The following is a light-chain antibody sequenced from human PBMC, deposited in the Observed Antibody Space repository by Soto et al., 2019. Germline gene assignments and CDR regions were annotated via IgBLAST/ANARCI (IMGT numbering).Light chain of an antibody. CDR1: QSVTNS. CDR3: QQRSNWPT. Sequence: EIVLTQSPVTLSLSPGERATLSCRASQSVTNSLAWYQQKPGQAPRLLVYDASNRATGIPTRFSGSGSGTDFTLTISNLEPEDFAVYYCQQRSNWPTFGPGTKVDIK. CDR2: DAS. V-gene: IGKV3-11*01. J-gene: IGKJ3*01.